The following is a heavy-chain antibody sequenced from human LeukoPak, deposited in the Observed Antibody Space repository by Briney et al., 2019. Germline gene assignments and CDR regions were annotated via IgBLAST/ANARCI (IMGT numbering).Heavy chain of an antibody. V-gene: IGHV4-59*01. D-gene: IGHD2-2*01. Sequence: PSETLSLTCTVSGGSISSYHWSWIRQPPGKGLEWIGYIYYSGSTNYNPSLKSRVTISLDTSKNQFSLKLSSVTAADTAVYYCARSADIQNFDYWGQGTLVTVSS. CDR1: GGSISSYH. CDR3: ARSADIQNFDY. CDR2: IYYSGST. J-gene: IGHJ4*02.